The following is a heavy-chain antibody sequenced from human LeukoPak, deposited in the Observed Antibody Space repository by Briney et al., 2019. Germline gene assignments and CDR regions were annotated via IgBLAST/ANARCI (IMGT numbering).Heavy chain of an antibody. Sequence: PGGSLRLSCAASGFTFSSYSMNWVRQAPGKGLEWVSSISSSSSYIYYADSVKGRFTISRDNDKNSLYLQMNSLRAEDTAVYYCARAFTSRITIFGVVMSYFDYWGQGTLVTVSS. J-gene: IGHJ4*02. CDR3: ARAFTSRITIFGVVMSYFDY. CDR2: ISSSSSYI. D-gene: IGHD3-3*01. V-gene: IGHV3-21*01. CDR1: GFTFSSYS.